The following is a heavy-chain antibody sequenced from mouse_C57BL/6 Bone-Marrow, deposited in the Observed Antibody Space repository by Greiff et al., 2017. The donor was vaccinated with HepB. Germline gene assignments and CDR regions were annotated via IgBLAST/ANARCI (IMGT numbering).Heavy chain of an antibody. CDR1: GFTFNDYH. CDR3: VKAVSSGSSYTWFAY. J-gene: IGHJ3*01. V-gene: IGHV7-4*01. D-gene: IGHD1-1*01. Sequence: EVKLMESGGGLVQPGASLRLTCAASGFTFNDYHMSWVRQPPGKAPEWLALIRNKANGYATEYTASVKGRFTISRDNSQNILYLQMNTLRAEDSATYYCVKAVSSGSSYTWFAYWGQGTLVTVSA. CDR2: IRNKANGYAT.